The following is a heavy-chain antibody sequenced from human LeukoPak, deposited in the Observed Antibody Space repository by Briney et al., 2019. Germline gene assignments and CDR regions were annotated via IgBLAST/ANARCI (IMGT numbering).Heavy chain of an antibody. CDR3: AREGSRDSSGYSLPDAFDI. CDR1: GGSISSSSYY. V-gene: IGHV4-30-4*08. D-gene: IGHD3-22*01. CDR2: IHYSGST. Sequence: PSETLSLTCTVSGGSISSSSYYWGWIREPPGKGLEWIGYIHYSGSTYYNPSLKSRVTISVDTSKNQFSLKLSSVTAADTAVYYCAREGSRDSSGYSLPDAFDIWGQGTMVTVSS. J-gene: IGHJ3*02.